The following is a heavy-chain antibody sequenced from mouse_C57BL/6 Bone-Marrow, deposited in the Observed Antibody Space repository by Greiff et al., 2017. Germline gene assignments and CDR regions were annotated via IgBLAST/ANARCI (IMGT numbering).Heavy chain of an antibody. CDR2: INPGSGGT. V-gene: IGHV1-54*01. CDR1: GYAFTNYL. CDR3: ARSGYSNYDGFAY. J-gene: IGHJ3*01. D-gene: IGHD2-5*01. Sequence: VQLQQSGAELVRPGTSVKVSCKASGYAFTNYLIEWVKQRPGQGLEWIGVINPGSGGTNYNEKFKGKATLTADKSSSTAYMQLSSLTSEDSAVYCCARSGYSNYDGFAYWGKGTLVTVSA.